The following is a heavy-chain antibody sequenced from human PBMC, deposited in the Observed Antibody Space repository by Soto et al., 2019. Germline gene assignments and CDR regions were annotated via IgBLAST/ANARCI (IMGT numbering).Heavy chain of an antibody. Sequence: SETLSLTCTVSGGSISSGGYYWSWIRQHPGKGLEWIGYIYYSGSTYYNPSLKSRVTISVDTSKNQFSLKLSSVTAADTAVYYCARVVIVVGGDAFDIWGQGTMVTVSS. J-gene: IGHJ3*02. CDR2: IYYSGST. CDR3: ARVVIVVGGDAFDI. V-gene: IGHV4-30-4*08. D-gene: IGHD3-22*01. CDR1: GGSISSGGYY.